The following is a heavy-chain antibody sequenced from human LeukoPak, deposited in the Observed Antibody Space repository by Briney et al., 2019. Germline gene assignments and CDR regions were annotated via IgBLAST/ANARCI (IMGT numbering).Heavy chain of an antibody. J-gene: IGHJ3*01. D-gene: IGHD6-19*01. CDR1: GFTFSSYA. CDR2: ISGSGGST. CDR3: AKGGYSSAWYDAFDF. Sequence: GGSLRLSCAASGFTFSSYAMSWVRQAPGKGLEWVSAISGSGGSTYYADSVKGRFSISRDNSKNTLFLQMNSLRAEDTAIYFCAKGGYSSAWYDAFDFWGQGTMVTVSS. V-gene: IGHV3-23*01.